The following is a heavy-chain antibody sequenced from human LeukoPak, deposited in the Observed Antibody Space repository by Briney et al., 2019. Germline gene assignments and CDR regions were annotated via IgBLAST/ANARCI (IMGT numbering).Heavy chain of an antibody. D-gene: IGHD6-13*01. V-gene: IGHV3-21*01. CDR2: ISSSSSYI. Sequence: NPGGSLRLSCAASGFTFSSYSMNWVRQAPGKGLEWVSSISSSSSYIYYADSVKGRFTISRDNAKNSLYLQMNSLRAEDTAVYYCAREGRSSWSTYYFDYWGQGTLVTVSS. J-gene: IGHJ4*02. CDR1: GFTFSSYS. CDR3: AREGRSSWSTYYFDY.